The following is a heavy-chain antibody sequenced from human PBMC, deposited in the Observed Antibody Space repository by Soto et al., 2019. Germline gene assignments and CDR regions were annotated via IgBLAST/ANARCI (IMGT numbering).Heavy chain of an antibody. J-gene: IGHJ6*02. CDR3: TRDHGYGYGMDA. Sequence: EVQLVESGGGLVQPGVSLRLSCAASGFTFSTYSMNWVRQAPEKGLEWISYITKSSRTIYYADSVKGRFTISRDNAKDSLYLQMNTVRAEDTAVYYCTRDHGYGYGMDAWGQGTTVTVSS. V-gene: IGHV3-48*01. CDR1: GFTFSTYS. CDR2: ITKSSRTI. D-gene: IGHD5-12*01.